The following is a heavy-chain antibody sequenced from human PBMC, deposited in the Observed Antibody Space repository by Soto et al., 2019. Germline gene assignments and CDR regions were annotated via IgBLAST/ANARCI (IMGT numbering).Heavy chain of an antibody. D-gene: IGHD4-17*01. J-gene: IGHJ4*02. CDR2: IYYSGST. V-gene: IGHV4-39*01. Sequence: ASETLSLTCTVSGGSISSSSYYWGWIRQPPGKGLEWIGSIYYSGSTYYNPSLKSRVTISVDTSKNQFSLKLSSVTAADTAVYYCARLTDYGDRYYFDYWGQGTLVTVSS. CDR3: ARLTDYGDRYYFDY. CDR1: GGSISSSSYY.